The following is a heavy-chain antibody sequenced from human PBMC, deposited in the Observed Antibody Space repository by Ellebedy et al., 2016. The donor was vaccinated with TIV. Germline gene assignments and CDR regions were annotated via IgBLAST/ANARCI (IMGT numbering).Heavy chain of an antibody. Sequence: GGSLRLSCAASGFTFSSYSMNWVRQAPGKGLEWVANINQDGSAKDYVGSVKGRFTISRDNAKNSLYLQMNSLRDEDTAVFFCARGFSSSWYDAFDMWGQGTMVTVSS. CDR1: GFTFSSYS. J-gene: IGHJ3*02. V-gene: IGHV3-7*01. CDR2: INQDGSAK. D-gene: IGHD6-13*01. CDR3: ARGFSSSWYDAFDM.